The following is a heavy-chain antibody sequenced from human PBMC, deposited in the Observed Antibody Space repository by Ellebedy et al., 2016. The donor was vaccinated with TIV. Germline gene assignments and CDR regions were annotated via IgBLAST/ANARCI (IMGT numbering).Heavy chain of an antibody. CDR2: INPDSGDT. D-gene: IGHD3-9*01. V-gene: IGHV1-2*02. CDR1: GYTFTGQY. CDR3: ASKRVDILTGYSY. Sequence: AASVKVSCKGSGYTFTGQYMHWVRQAPGQGPEWMGWINPDSGDTNYAQRFQGRISMTRDTSLSTAYLELSRLTSDDTAVYYCASKRVDILTGYSYWGQGTLVIVSS. J-gene: IGHJ4*02.